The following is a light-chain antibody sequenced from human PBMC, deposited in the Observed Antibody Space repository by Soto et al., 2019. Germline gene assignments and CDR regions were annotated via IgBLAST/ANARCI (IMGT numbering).Light chain of an antibody. CDR3: QSYDSSLSGSKV. V-gene: IGLV1-40*01. J-gene: IGLJ1*01. CDR1: SSNIGAGYD. CDR2: GNS. Sequence: QSVLTQPPSVSGAPGQRVTISCTGSSSNIGAGYDVHWYEQLPGTAPKLLIYGNSNRPSGVPDRFSGSKSGTSDSLAITGLQAEDEADDYCQSYDSSLSGSKVCGTGTKVTVL.